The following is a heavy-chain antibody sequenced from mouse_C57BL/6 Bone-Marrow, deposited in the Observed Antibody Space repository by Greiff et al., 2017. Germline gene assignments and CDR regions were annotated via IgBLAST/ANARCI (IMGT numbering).Heavy chain of an antibody. CDR2: IDPENGDT. CDR3: TLDGSSHWYFDV. D-gene: IGHD2-3*01. CDR1: GFNFKDDY. J-gene: IGHJ1*03. V-gene: IGHV14-4*01. Sequence: VQLQQSGAELVRPGASVKLSCTASGFNFKDDYMHWVKQRPEQGLEWIGWIDPENGDTEYAAKFQGKATITADTSSNTAYLQLSSLTSEDTAVYYCTLDGSSHWYFDVWGTGTTVTVSS.